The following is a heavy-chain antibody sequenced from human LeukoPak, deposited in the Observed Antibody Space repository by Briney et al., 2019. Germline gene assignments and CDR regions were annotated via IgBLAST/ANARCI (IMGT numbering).Heavy chain of an antibody. CDR1: GFTFNNYA. V-gene: IGHV3-23*01. D-gene: IGHD2-2*01. Sequence: GGSLRLSCAASGFTFNNYAMSWVRQAPGKGLEWVSAISASGGTTYYADSVKGRFTIARDNSENTLFLQMNSLRAEDTAVYYCAKEPREYCSSTSCPNWFDSWGQGTLVTVSS. CDR3: AKEPREYCSSTSCPNWFDS. J-gene: IGHJ5*01. CDR2: ISASGGTT.